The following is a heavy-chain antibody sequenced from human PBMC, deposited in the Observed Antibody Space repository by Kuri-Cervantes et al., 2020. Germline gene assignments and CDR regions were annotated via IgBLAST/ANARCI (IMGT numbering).Heavy chain of an antibody. Sequence: ASVKVSCKASGYTFTSYGISWVRQAPGQGLECMGWISAYNGNTNYAQKLQGRVTMTRNTSISTAYMELSSLRSEDTAVYYCARTETTSRVGMTTVTTNDYWGQGTLVTVSS. V-gene: IGHV1-18*01. D-gene: IGHD4-11*01. CDR1: GYTFTSYG. CDR2: ISAYNGNT. CDR3: ARTETTSRVGMTTVTTNDY. J-gene: IGHJ4*02.